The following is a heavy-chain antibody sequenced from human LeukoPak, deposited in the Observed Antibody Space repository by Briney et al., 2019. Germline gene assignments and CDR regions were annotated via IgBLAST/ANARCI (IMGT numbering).Heavy chain of an antibody. CDR1: GGSISSYY. CDR2: IYTSGST. CDR3: ARDLAVAGTYGMDV. Sequence: PSETLSLTCTVSGGSISSYYWSWIRQPAGKGPEWIGRIYTSGSTNYNPSLKSRVTMSVDTSKNQFSLELSSVTAADTAVYYCARDLAVAGTYGMDVWGQGTTVTVSS. V-gene: IGHV4-4*07. J-gene: IGHJ6*02. D-gene: IGHD6-19*01.